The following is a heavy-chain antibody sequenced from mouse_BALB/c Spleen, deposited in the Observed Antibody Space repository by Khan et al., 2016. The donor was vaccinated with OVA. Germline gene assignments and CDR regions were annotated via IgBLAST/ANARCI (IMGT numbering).Heavy chain of an antibody. CDR1: GYTFVNYW. CDR2: INPSFGYT. V-gene: IGHV1-7*01. CDR3: ARGCVRWDFDY. D-gene: IGHD1-1*02. Sequence: QVQLKQSGAELAKPGASVKMSCKASGYTFVNYWILWVKQRPAQGLEWIGYINPSFGYTENNQNFKDKATLTADKSASTAYMQLSSLTSEDSAVYYGARGCVRWDFDYWGQGTTLTVSS. J-gene: IGHJ2*01.